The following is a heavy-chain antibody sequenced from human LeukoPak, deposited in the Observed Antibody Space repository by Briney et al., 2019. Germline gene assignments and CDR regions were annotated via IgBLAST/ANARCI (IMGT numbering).Heavy chain of an antibody. J-gene: IGHJ4*02. Sequence: PSETLSLTCTVSGGSISSGGYYWSWIRQHPGKGLEWIGYIYYSGSTYYNPSLKSRVTISVDTSKNQFSLKLSSVTAADTAVYYCARDRRLEYYYDSSGSYYYGMDSWGQGTLVTVSS. D-gene: IGHD3-22*01. V-gene: IGHV4-31*03. CDR2: IYYSGST. CDR1: GGSISSGGYY. CDR3: ARDRRLEYYYDSSGSYYYGMDS.